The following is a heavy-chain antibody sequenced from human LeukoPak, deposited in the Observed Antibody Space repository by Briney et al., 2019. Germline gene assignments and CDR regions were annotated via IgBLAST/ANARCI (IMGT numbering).Heavy chain of an antibody. V-gene: IGHV3-30*18. CDR3: AKGAIYDYVWGSSLGY. D-gene: IGHD3-16*01. J-gene: IGHJ4*02. CDR1: GFTFSSYG. Sequence: GGSLRLSCAASGFTFSSYGMHWVRQAPGKGLEWVAVISYDGSNKYYADSVKGRFTISRDNSKNTLYLQMNSRRAEDTAVYYCAKGAIYDYVWGSSLGYWGQGTLVTVSS. CDR2: ISYDGSNK.